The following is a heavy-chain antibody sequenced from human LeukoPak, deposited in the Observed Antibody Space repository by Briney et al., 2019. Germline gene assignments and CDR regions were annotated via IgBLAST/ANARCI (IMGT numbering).Heavy chain of an antibody. D-gene: IGHD3-10*01. CDR3: TRPSITMVRGVIITYLFDY. V-gene: IGHV3-15*01. CDR2: IKGKTDGGTT. J-gene: IGHJ4*02. Sequence: GGSLRLSCAASGFTFSNAWMSWVRQAPGKGLEWVGRIKGKTDGGTTDYAAPVKGRFTISRDDSKNTLYLQMNSLKTEDTAVYYCTRPSITMVRGVIITYLFDYWGQGTLVTVSS. CDR1: GFTFSNAW.